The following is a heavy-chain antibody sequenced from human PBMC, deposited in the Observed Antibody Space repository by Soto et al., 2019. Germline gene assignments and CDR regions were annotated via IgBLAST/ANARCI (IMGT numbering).Heavy chain of an antibody. CDR1: GFTFSTYG. V-gene: IGHV3-30*18. J-gene: IGHJ6*02. CDR3: AKGWRQLVRDTYGMDV. CDR2: ISYDGSNK. Sequence: QVQLVESGGGVVQPGRTLRLSCAASGFTFSTYGMHWVRQAPGKGLEWVAVISYDGSNKYYADSVKGRFTISRDNSKNTLYLQLTSLRAEDTAVYYCAKGWRQLVRDTYGMDVWGQGTTVTVSS. D-gene: IGHD6-13*01.